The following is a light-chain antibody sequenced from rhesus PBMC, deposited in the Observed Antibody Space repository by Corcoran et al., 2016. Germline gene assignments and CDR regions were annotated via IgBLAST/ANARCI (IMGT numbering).Light chain of an antibody. CDR3: QQGYSYPLT. J-gene: IGKJ4*01. CDR2: RAF. CDR1: QSLSNY. V-gene: IGKV1S9*01. Sequence: DIQLTQSPSSLSASVGDRVTITCQASQSLSNYLHWYQQKPGKIPILLIYRAFTLQSGIPSRFSGSGSGADFTLTISNRQPEDFATYYCQQGYSYPLTFGGGTKVEVK.